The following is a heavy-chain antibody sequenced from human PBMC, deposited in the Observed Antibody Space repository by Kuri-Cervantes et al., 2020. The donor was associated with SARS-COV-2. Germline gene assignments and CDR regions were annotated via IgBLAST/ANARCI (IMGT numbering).Heavy chain of an antibody. Sequence: SETLSLTCTVSGGSISSSSYYWGWIRQPPGKGLEWIGSIYHSGSTYYNPSLKSRVTISVDTSKNQFSLRLFSVTAADTAVYYCARDGDMNYWPQSWFDPWGQGTLVTVSS. CDR3: ARDGDMNYWPQSWFDP. D-gene: IGHD1-7*01. J-gene: IGHJ5*02. CDR1: GGSISSSSYY. V-gene: IGHV4-39*07. CDR2: IYHSGST.